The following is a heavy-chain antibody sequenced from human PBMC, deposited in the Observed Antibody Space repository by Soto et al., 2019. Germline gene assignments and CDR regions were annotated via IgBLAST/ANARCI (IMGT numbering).Heavy chain of an antibody. Sequence: VASVKVSCKASGYTFTSYAMHWVRQAPGQRLEWMGWINAGNGNTKYSQKFQGRVTITRDTSASTAYMELSSLRSEDTAVYYCARDRGYYGSGSYYTSHWFDPWGQGTLVTVSS. V-gene: IGHV1-3*01. CDR1: GYTFTSYA. D-gene: IGHD3-10*01. J-gene: IGHJ5*02. CDR2: INAGNGNT. CDR3: ARDRGYYGSGSYYTSHWFDP.